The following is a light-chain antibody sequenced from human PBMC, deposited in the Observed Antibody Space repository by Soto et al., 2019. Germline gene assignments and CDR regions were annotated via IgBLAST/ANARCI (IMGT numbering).Light chain of an antibody. Sequence: QSVLTQPPSASGSPGQSVTISCTGTSSDVGRYNFVSWYQQHPGKAPKLMIFEVTKRPSGVPDRFSGSKSGNTASLTVSGLQAEDEADYYCSSLAADYSNHHVVRTGTKVPVL. J-gene: IGLJ1*01. CDR2: EVT. V-gene: IGLV2-8*01. CDR3: SSLAADYSNHHV. CDR1: SSDVGRYNF.